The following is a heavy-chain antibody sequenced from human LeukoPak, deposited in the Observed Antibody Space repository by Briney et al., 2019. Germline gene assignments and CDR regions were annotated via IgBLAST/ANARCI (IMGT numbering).Heavy chain of an antibody. CDR2: IRSKADNYAT. J-gene: IGHJ4*02. CDR1: GFSFSGSA. V-gene: IGHV3-73*01. D-gene: IGHD3-10*01. CDR3: TRVPTRGSGNDY. Sequence: GGSLRLSCAASGFSFSGSAIHWVRQASGKGLEWVGRIRSKADNYATGYAASVKGRFTLSRDDSKNTAYLQMNRLKTEDTAVYYCTRVPTRGSGNDYWGQGTQVTVSS.